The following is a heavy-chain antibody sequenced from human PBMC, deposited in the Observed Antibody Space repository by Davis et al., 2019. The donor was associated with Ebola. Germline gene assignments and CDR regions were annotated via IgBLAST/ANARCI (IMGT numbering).Heavy chain of an antibody. D-gene: IGHD6-6*01. CDR2: INPNSGGT. V-gene: IGHV1-2*02. J-gene: IGHJ4*02. Sequence: ASVKVSCKASGYTFTSYGISWVRQAPGQGLEWMGWINPNSGGTNYAQKFQGRVTMTRDTSISTAYMELSRLRSDDTAVYYCARLGLYSSSDASQIDYWGQGTLVTVSS. CDR3: ARLGLYSSSDASQIDY. CDR1: GYTFTSYG.